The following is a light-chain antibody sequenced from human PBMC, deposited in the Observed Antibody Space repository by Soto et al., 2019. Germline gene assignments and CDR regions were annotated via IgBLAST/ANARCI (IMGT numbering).Light chain of an antibody. CDR1: QSVSSY. J-gene: IGKJ1*01. Sequence: EIVLTQSPATLSLSPGERATLSCRASQSVSSYLAWYQQKPGQGPRLLIYDASNRATGIPARFSGSGSGTDFPLTISSLEPEDFAVYYCQQRSNWPKTFGQGTKVEIK. CDR3: QQRSNWPKT. V-gene: IGKV3-11*01. CDR2: DAS.